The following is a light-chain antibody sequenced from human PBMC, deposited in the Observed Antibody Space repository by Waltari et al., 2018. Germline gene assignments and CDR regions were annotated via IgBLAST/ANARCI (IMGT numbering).Light chain of an antibody. V-gene: IGKV3-11*01. CDR3: QQRSNWPPVYT. J-gene: IGKJ2*01. Sequence: DIVLTQSPATLALSPGERATLSCRASQSVSSYLAWYQQKPGQAPRLLISDASNRATGIPARFSGSGSGTDFTLTISSLEPEDFAVYFCQQRSNWPPVYTFGQGTKLDIK. CDR2: DAS. CDR1: QSVSSY.